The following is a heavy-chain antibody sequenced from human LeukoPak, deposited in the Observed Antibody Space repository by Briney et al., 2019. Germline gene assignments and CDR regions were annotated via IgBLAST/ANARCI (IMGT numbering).Heavy chain of an antibody. CDR3: ARTLGWASSRYPFDG. CDR1: GGSISSSNYY. D-gene: IGHD3-16*02. V-gene: IGHV4-39*01. Sequence: SETLSLTCTVSGGSISSSNYYWGWSRPPPGKGLEWIGSMYYSGNTDYNPSLKSRVTISVDTSKNQFSLKVNSVTAADTAVYYCARTLGWASSRYPFDGWGQGTLVAVSS. J-gene: IGHJ4*02. CDR2: MYYSGNT.